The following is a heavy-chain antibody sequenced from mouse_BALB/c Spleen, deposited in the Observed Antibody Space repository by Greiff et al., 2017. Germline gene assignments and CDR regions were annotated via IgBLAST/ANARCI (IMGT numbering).Heavy chain of an antibody. CDR1: GFSFTSYG. CDR3: ARAGDCAWFAY. J-gene: IGHJ3*01. CDR2: IWAGGSA. Sequence: VKLMESGPGLVAPSQSLSISCTASGFSFTSYGVHWVRQPPGKGLEWLGVIWAGGSANYNSYLMSRLSISNDNSKSQVFLKMNSLQTSDTAMYYCARAGDCAWFAYWGQGTLVTVS. D-gene: IGHD6-1*01. V-gene: IGHV2-9*02.